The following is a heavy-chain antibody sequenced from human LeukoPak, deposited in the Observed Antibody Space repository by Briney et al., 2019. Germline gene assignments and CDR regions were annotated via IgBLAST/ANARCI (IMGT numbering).Heavy chain of an antibody. Sequence: ASVKVSCKASGYTFTSYGISWVRQAPGQGLEWMGWISAYNGNTNYAQKFQGRVTMTRDASISTAYMELSRLRSDDTAVYYCARVKSSGWYYYWGQGTLVTVSS. CDR2: ISAYNGNT. CDR1: GYTFTSYG. D-gene: IGHD6-19*01. J-gene: IGHJ4*02. CDR3: ARVKSSGWYYY. V-gene: IGHV1-18*01.